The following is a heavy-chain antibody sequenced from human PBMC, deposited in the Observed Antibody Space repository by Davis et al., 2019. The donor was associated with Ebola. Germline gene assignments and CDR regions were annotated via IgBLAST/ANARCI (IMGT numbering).Heavy chain of an antibody. CDR2: INHSGST. Sequence: MPSETLSLTCAVYGGSFSGYYWSWIRQPPGKGLEWIGEINHSGSTNYNPSLKSRVTISVDKSKNQFSLKLSSVTAADTAVYYCARGPTVYGMDVWGQGTTVTVSS. CDR1: GGSFSGYY. CDR3: ARGPTVYGMDV. V-gene: IGHV4-34*01. D-gene: IGHD4-17*01. J-gene: IGHJ6*02.